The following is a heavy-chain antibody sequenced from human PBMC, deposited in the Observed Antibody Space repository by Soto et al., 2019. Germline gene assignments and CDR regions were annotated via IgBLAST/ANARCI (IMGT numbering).Heavy chain of an antibody. V-gene: IGHV1-18*01. Sequence: ASVKVSCKASGYTFTNYGINWVRQAPGQGLEWMGWISGYNGNTNYGQDFQGRLTMTTDTSTSTAYMELRSLRSDDTAVYYCVRDFLHYAVSTSSYSDCFDPWGQRNLVTVSS. D-gene: IGHD3-9*01. J-gene: IGHJ5*02. CDR3: VRDFLHYAVSTSSYSDCFDP. CDR2: ISGYNGNT. CDR1: GYTFTNYG.